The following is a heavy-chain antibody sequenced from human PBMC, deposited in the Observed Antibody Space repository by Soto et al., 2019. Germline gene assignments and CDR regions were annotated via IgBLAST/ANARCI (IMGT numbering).Heavy chain of an antibody. J-gene: IGHJ4*02. CDR3: VRQYYDFWTDYPDFDY. CDR2: ISPNSGRP. V-gene: IGHV1-18*04. D-gene: IGHD3-3*01. CDR1: GYTFNKYD. Sequence: GASVKVSCKASGYTFNKYDITWARQAPGQGLEWLGLISPNSGRPSYAQKFEGRVTMTTDTSTTTAYLELRSLRSDDTAVYYCVRQYYDFWTDYPDFDYWGQGTLVTVPQ.